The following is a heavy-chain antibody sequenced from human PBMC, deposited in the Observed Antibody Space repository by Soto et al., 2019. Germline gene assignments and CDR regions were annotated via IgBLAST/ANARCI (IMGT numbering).Heavy chain of an antibody. CDR1: GYSFTSYW. V-gene: IGHV5-51*01. Sequence: AGESLKISSKGSGYSFTSYWIGWVSQMHGKGLEWMGIIYPGDSDTRYSPSFQGQVTISADKSISTAYLQWSSLKASDTAMYYCARPRGGYGDYITNWFDPWGQGTLVTVSS. D-gene: IGHD4-17*01. CDR3: ARPRGGYGDYITNWFDP. J-gene: IGHJ5*02. CDR2: IYPGDSDT.